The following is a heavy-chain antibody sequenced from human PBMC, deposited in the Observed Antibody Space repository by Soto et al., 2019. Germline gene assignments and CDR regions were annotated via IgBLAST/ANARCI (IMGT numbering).Heavy chain of an antibody. V-gene: IGHV1-46*01. J-gene: IGHJ6*02. Sequence: QVQLVQSGAEVKKPGASVKVSCKASGYTFTSYYMHWVRQAPGQGLEWMGIINPSGGSTSYAQKFQGRVNMTRDTSTSTVYMELSSLRSEDTAVYYCARAEVLWFGELGGLYYYGMDVWGQGTTVTVSS. CDR3: ARAEVLWFGELGGLYYYGMDV. CDR2: INPSGGST. D-gene: IGHD3-10*01. CDR1: GYTFTSYY.